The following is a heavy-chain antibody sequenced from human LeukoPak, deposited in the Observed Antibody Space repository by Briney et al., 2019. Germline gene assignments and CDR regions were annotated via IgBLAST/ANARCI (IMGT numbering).Heavy chain of an antibody. Sequence: GGSLRLSCAASRFTFSRYWMSWVRQAPGKGLEWVANIKQDGSEKYYVDSVKGRFTISRDNAKNSLYLQMNSLRAEDTAVYYCATHWGYWGQGTLVTVSS. CDR3: ATHWGY. D-gene: IGHD7-27*01. CDR1: RFTFSRYW. V-gene: IGHV3-7*01. CDR2: IKQDGSEK. J-gene: IGHJ4*02.